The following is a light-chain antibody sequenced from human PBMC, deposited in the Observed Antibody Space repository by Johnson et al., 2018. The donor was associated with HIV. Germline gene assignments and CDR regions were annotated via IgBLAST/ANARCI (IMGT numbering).Light chain of an antibody. V-gene: IGLV1-44*01. CDR1: SSNIGSKT. J-gene: IGLJ1*01. CDR2: SNN. CDR3: AAWDDSLNGHV. Sequence: QSVLTQAPSASGTPGQRVTISCSGSSSNIGSKTVKWYQQLPGTAPKLLIYSNNQRPSGVPDRFSGSKSGTPASLAISGLQSEDGADYYCAAWDDSLNGHVFGTGTKVTVL.